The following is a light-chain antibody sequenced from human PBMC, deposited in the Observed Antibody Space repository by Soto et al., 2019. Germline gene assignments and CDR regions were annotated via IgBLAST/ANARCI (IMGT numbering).Light chain of an antibody. V-gene: IGKV3-20*01. J-gene: IGKJ2*01. CDR2: GAS. CDR1: QSVSSSY. Sequence: EIVLTQSPGTLSLSPGERATLSCRASQSVSSSYLAWYQQKPSQAPRLLIYGASSRATGIADRFSGSGSGTDFTLTISRLEPEDYAVYYCQQYGSSPPITFGQGTKLEIK. CDR3: QQYGSSPPIT.